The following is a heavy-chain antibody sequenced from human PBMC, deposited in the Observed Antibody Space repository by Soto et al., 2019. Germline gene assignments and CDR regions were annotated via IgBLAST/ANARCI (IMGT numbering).Heavy chain of an antibody. Sequence: QVQLVQSGAEVKKPGSSVKVSCKASGGPFSSYAISWVRQAPGQGLEWMGGIIPIFGTANYAQKFQGRVTITADEATSTAYRELSSLRSEDTAVYYCARDAGGGKPAGYWGQGTLVTVSS. J-gene: IGHJ4*02. D-gene: IGHD2-15*01. CDR2: IIPIFGTA. CDR3: ARDAGGGKPAGY. V-gene: IGHV1-69*01. CDR1: GGPFSSYA.